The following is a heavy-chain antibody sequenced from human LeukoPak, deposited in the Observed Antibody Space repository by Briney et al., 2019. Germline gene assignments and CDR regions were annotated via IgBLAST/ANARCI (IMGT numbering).Heavy chain of an antibody. CDR1: RYTFTSDY. V-gene: IGHV1-46*01. CDR2: INPSGGST. D-gene: IGHD6-13*01. Sequence: ASVTVSCMPSRYTFTSDYMHSVPHAPGQGLEWRALINPSGGSTSYEQKCQGRVTMTRHMSTSPVYLELSSLRSEDTAVYYRARSSLSSSQSPSPHDYRGQGTLVTVSS. CDR3: ARSSLSSSQSPSPHDY. J-gene: IGHJ4*02.